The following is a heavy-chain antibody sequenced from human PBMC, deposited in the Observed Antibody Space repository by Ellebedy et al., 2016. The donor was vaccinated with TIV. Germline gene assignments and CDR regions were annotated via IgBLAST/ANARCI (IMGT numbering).Heavy chain of an antibody. CDR1: GYSFTSYW. J-gene: IGHJ4*02. D-gene: IGHD4-17*01. CDR3: ARLPHGDHANFDH. Sequence: GESLKISCKGSGYSFTSYWITWVRQMPGKGLEWMGRIDPSDSYSNNSPSFQGHVTISVDKTISTAYLQWSSLKAADTAIYYCARLPHGDHANFDHWGQGTLVTVSS. V-gene: IGHV5-10-1*01. CDR2: IDPSDSYS.